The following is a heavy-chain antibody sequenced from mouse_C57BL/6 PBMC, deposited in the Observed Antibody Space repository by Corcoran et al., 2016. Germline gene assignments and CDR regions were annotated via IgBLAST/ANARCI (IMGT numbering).Heavy chain of an antibody. D-gene: IGHD2-4*01. CDR2: IYPGSGNT. Sequence: QVQLKQSGAELVRPGASVKLSCKASGYTFTDYYINWVKQRPGQGLEWIARIYPGSGNTYYNEKFKGKATLTAEKSSSTAYMQLSSLTSEDSAVYFCARPYDYDWYFDVWGTGTTVTVSS. CDR3: ARPYDYDWYFDV. J-gene: IGHJ1*03. CDR1: GYTFTDYY. V-gene: IGHV1-76*01.